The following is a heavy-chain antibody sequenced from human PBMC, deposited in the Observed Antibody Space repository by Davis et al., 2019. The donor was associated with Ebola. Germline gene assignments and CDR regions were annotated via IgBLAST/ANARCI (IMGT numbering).Heavy chain of an antibody. J-gene: IGHJ4*02. D-gene: IGHD2-15*01. CDR3: AIPDCSGANCYSVYIKN. CDR1: GFTFSSYG. CDR2: ISSDGSNK. Sequence: PGGSLRLSCAASGFTFSSYGTHWVRQAPGKGLEWVAVISSDGSNKYYADSVKGRFTISRDNSKNTLYLQMNSLRAEDTAVYYCAIPDCSGANCYSVYIKNWGQGTLVTVSS. V-gene: IGHV3-30*03.